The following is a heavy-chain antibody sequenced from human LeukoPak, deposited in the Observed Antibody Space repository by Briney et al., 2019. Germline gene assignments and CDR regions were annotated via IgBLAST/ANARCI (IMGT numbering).Heavy chain of an antibody. V-gene: IGHV1-18*01. J-gene: IGHJ4*02. Sequence: ASVKVSCKASGYTFTSYDINWVRQAPGQGLEWMGWISAYNGNTNYAQKLQGRVTMTTDTSTSTAYMELRSLRSDDTAVYYCARLQGDCSSTSCYASYWGQGTLVTVSS. D-gene: IGHD2-2*01. CDR3: ARLQGDCSSTSCYASY. CDR2: ISAYNGNT. CDR1: GYTFTSYD.